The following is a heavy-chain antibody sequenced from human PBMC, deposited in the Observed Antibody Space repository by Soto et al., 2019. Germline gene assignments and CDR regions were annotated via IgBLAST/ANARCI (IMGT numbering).Heavy chain of an antibody. D-gene: IGHD2-8*01. CDR1: GYTFTSYG. CDR3: ARGGAYCTSITCLFDSF. Sequence: QAQLVQSGGEVKKPGASVKVSCRASGYTFTSYGYAWVRQAPGQGLEWMGWISAYNGDTNYAQKSKDIVTLNTDTSTTTAHMELRNLGSDDTGVYYCARGGAYCTSITCLFDSFWGLGPLVTVSS. CDR2: ISAYNGDT. J-gene: IGHJ4*02. V-gene: IGHV1-18*01.